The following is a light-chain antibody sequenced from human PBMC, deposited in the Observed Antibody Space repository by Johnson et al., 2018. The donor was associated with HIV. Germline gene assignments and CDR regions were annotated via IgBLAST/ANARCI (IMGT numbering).Light chain of an antibody. CDR3: GRWDSNLRVDFV. V-gene: IGLV1-51*02. Sequence: QPALTQPPSVSAAPGQKVTISCSGSSSNIGKNHVSWYQQFPGTAPKLLVYEDHKRPSDIPDRFSGSKSGTSATLGITGLQPGDEADYYCGRWDSNLRVDFVVGTGTKVTVL. CDR2: EDH. J-gene: IGLJ1*01. CDR1: SSNIGKNH.